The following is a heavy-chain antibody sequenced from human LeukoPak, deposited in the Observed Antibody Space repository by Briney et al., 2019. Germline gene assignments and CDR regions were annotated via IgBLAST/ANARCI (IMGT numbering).Heavy chain of an antibody. J-gene: IGHJ4*02. Sequence: SETLSLTCTVPGGSISSSSYYWGWIRQPPGKGLEWIGSIYYSGSTYYNPSLKSRVTISVDTSKNQFSLKLSSVTAADTAVYYCARGTYDILTGYYIPLDYWGQGTLVTVSS. CDR3: ARGTYDILTGYYIPLDY. V-gene: IGHV4-39*07. D-gene: IGHD3-9*01. CDR2: IYYSGST. CDR1: GGSISSSSYY.